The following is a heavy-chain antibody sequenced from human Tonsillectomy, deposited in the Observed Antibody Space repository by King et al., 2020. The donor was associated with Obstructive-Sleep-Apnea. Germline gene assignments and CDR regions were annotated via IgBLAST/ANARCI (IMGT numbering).Heavy chain of an antibody. CDR3: AGDGRSGYCSSTSCFGPYYYYGMDV. Sequence: VQLVESGGGLVKPGGSLRLSCAASGFTFSSYSMNWVRQAPGKGLEWVSSISSSSSYIYYADSVRGRFTISRDNAKNSLYLQMNSLRAADTAVYYCAGDGRSGYCSSTSCFGPYYYYGMDVWGQGTTVTVSS. V-gene: IGHV3-21*01. CDR1: GFTFSSYS. J-gene: IGHJ6*02. D-gene: IGHD2-2*01. CDR2: ISSSSSYI.